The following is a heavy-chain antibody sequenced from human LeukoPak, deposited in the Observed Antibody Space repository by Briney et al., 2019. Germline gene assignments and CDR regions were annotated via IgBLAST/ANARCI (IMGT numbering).Heavy chain of an antibody. Sequence: GRSLRLSCAASGFTFSSYAMHWVRQAPGKGLEWVAVISYDGSNKYYADSVKGRFTISRDNSKNTLYLQMNSLRAEDTAVYYCAKDQRVPPSIVVVPAAPGDYWGQGTLVTVSS. V-gene: IGHV3-30-3*01. J-gene: IGHJ4*02. CDR1: GFTFSSYA. CDR3: AKDQRVPPSIVVVPAAPGDY. CDR2: ISYDGSNK. D-gene: IGHD2-2*01.